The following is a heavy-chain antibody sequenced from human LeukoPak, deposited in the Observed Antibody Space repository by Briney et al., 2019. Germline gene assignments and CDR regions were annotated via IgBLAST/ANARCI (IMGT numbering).Heavy chain of an antibody. Sequence: PGGSLRLSCAASGFTFSSYWMHWVRQAPGKGLVWVSRINSDGSSTSYADSVKGRFTISRDNAKNTLYLQMNSLRAEDTAVYYCANFDYSSPGYFGYWGQGTLVTVSS. D-gene: IGHD2-15*01. CDR2: INSDGSST. V-gene: IGHV3-74*01. J-gene: IGHJ4*02. CDR1: GFTFSSYW. CDR3: ANFDYSSPGYFGY.